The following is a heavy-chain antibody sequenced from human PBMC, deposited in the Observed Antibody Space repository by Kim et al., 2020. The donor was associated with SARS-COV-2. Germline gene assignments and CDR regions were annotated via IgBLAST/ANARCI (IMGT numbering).Heavy chain of an antibody. V-gene: IGHV1-69*04. D-gene: IGHD3-22*01. CDR3: ARDYYDSSGYAPPYFDY. Sequence: SVKVSCKASGGTFSSYAISWVRQAPGQGLEWMGRIIPILGIANYAQKFQGRVTITADKSTSTAYMELSSLRSEDTAVYYCARDYYDSSGYAPPYFDYWGQGTLVTVSS. CDR1: GGTFSSYA. CDR2: IIPILGIA. J-gene: IGHJ4*02.